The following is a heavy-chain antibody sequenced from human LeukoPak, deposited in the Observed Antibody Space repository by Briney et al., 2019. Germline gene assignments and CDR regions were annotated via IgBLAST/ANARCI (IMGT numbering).Heavy chain of an antibody. J-gene: IGHJ4*02. CDR1: GGSISSSSYY. Sequence: PSETLSLTCTVSGGSISSSSYYWGWIRQPPGKGLEWIGSIYYSGSTYYNPSLKSRVTISVDTSKNQFSLKLSSVTAADTAVYYCAREGWEYQLLPYFDYWGQGTLVTVSS. CDR2: IYYSGST. D-gene: IGHD2-2*01. V-gene: IGHV4-39*07. CDR3: AREGWEYQLLPYFDY.